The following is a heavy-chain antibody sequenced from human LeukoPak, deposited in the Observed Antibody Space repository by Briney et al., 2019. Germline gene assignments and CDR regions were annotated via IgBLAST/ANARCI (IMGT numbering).Heavy chain of an antibody. Sequence: GESLKISCKASRYSFTSYWIGWVRQMPGKGLEWMGIIYPDDSDTRYSPSFQGQVTISADKSINTAYLQWSGLKASDTAMYFCLSLVLIPYWGQGTLVTVSS. D-gene: IGHD3-9*01. CDR1: RYSFTSYW. CDR2: IYPDDSDT. V-gene: IGHV5-51*01. J-gene: IGHJ4*02. CDR3: LSLVLIPY.